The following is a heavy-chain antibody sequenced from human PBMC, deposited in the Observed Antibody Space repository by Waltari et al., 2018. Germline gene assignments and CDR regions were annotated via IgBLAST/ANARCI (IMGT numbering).Heavy chain of an antibody. CDR2: ISSSSSTI. D-gene: IGHD2-2*01. CDR1: GFTFSSYS. CDR3: ARDALAYCSSTSCSYR. J-gene: IGHJ4*02. Sequence: EVQLVESGGGLVQPGGSLRLSCAASGFTFSSYSMNWVRQAPGKGLEWVSYISSSSSTIYYADSVKGRFTISRDNAKNSLYLQMNSLRAEDTAVYYCARDALAYCSSTSCSYRWGQGTLVTVSS. V-gene: IGHV3-48*04.